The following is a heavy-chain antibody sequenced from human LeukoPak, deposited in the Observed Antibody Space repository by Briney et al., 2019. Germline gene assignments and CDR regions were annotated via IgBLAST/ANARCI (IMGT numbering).Heavy chain of an antibody. CDR2: IGSSGSTI. V-gene: IGHV3-11*01. J-gene: IGHJ4*02. CDR3: ASAPHWNDYTLDY. CDR1: GFTFSDYY. Sequence: GGSLRLSCAASGFTFSDYYMSWIRQAPGKGLEWVSYIGSSGSTIYYADSVKGRFTISRDNAKNSLYLQMNSLRAEDTAVYYCASAPHWNDYTLDYWGQGTLVTVSS. D-gene: IGHD1-1*01.